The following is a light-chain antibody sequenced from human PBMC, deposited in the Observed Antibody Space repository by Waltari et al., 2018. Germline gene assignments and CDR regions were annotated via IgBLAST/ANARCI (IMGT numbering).Light chain of an antibody. CDR1: SSDVGAYNY. J-gene: IGLJ1*01. V-gene: IGLV2-11*01. CDR3: CTYAGTSLYV. CDR2: DVT. Sequence: QSALTQPRSVSGSPGQSVTISCAGTSSDVGAYNYVSWFQHHPDKAPKLILNDVTKRPSGVPDRFSGSKSGNTASLTISGLQAEDEADYYCCTYAGTSLYVFGTGTKVTVL.